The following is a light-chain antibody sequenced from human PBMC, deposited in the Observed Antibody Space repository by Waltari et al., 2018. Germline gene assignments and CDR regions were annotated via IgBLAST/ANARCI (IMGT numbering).Light chain of an antibody. CDR1: TGAVPSGHW. Sequence: AVVTQEPSLTVSPGGTVPLTCASTTGAVPSGHWPYWFQQNPDQAPSTLIYDTTNKYSWTPARCSGSLLGGKFALTLSGARPEDEAEYYCLVNYSGARIFGGGTYLTVL. CDR2: DTT. J-gene: IGLJ2*01. CDR3: LVNYSGARI. V-gene: IGLV7-46*01.